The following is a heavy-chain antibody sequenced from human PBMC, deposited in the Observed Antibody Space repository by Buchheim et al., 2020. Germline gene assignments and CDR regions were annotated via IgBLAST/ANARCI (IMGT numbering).Heavy chain of an antibody. V-gene: IGHV4-34*01. CDR2: INHSGST. Sequence: QVQLQQWGAGLLKPSETLSLTCAVYGGSFSGYYWSWIRQPPGKGLEWIGEINHSGSTNYNPSLKSRVTISVDTSKNQFSLKLSSVTAADTAVYYCARGYRITIFGVVSESHSYYGMDVWGQGTT. CDR1: GGSFSGYY. D-gene: IGHD3-3*01. CDR3: ARGYRITIFGVVSESHSYYGMDV. J-gene: IGHJ6*02.